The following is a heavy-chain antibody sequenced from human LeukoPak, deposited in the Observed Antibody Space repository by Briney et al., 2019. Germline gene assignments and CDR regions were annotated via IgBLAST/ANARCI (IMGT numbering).Heavy chain of an antibody. D-gene: IGHD3-16*01. CDR2: IYHGGGT. CDR3: ARGDAWDPFDY. V-gene: IGHV4-38-2*02. CDR1: GYSISSGCH. J-gene: IGHJ4*02. Sequence: SETLSLTCSVSGYSISSGCHWGWIRQPPGKGLEWIGSIYHGGGTYYNPSLQSRLTMSMDTSKNQFSLQLYSVTAADTAVYYCARGDAWDPFDYWGQGILVTVSS.